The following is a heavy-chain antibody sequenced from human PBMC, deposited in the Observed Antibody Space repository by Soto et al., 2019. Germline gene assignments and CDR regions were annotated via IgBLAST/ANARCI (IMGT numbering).Heavy chain of an antibody. V-gene: IGHV3-7*03. CDR1: GFTFSNSW. J-gene: IGHJ6*02. Sequence: EVQLVESGGGLVQPGESLRLSCAASGFTFSNSWMSWVRQAPGKGLEWVANIKEDGSEKDYVDPVKGRFTITRDNAKNSLYLQMNNLRAEDTAVYFCTRKRVGMDVWGQGTTVTVSS. CDR2: IKEDGSEK. CDR3: TRKRVGMDV.